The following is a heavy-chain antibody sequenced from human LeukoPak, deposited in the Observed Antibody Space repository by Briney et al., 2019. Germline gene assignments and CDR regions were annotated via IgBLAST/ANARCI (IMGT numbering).Heavy chain of an antibody. CDR2: MYYSGAT. D-gene: IGHD3-10*01. CDR3: AKHYMGSSYNHGLDC. J-gene: IGHJ4*02. V-gene: IGHV4-39*01. Sequence: SETLSLTCTVSGGSISSSSYYWGWIRQPPGKGLEWIGSMYYSGATYYNPSLKSRVTISVDTSKNQYSLKLNSVTAADTALYYCAKHYMGSSYNHGLDCWGQGTLVTVSS. CDR1: GGSISSSSYY.